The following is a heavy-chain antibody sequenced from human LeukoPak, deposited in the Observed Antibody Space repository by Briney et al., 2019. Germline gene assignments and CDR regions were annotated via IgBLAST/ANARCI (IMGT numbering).Heavy chain of an antibody. V-gene: IGHV3-30*18. CDR2: ISYDGSNK. CDR3: AKHPTL. J-gene: IGHJ4*02. Sequence: GGALRLSCAASGFTFSSYGMHWVRQAPGKGLEWVAVISYDGSNKYYADSVKGRFTISRDISKNTLYLQMNSLRAEDTAVYYCAKHPTLWGQGTLVTVSS. CDR1: GFTFSSYG.